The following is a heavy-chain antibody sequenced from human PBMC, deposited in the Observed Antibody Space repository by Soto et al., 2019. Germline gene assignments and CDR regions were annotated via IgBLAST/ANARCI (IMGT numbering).Heavy chain of an antibody. J-gene: IGHJ4*02. D-gene: IGHD5-12*01. CDR2: ISNSGSII. Sequence: EVLLVESGGGLVQPGGSLRLSCAASGFTFSSYAMNWVRQAPGKGLEWVSYISNSGSIIYYADSVKGRFTISRDSAKNSLYLQMNSLRDEDTAVYYCARDKGYSGYGVDYWGQGTLVTVSS. CDR1: GFTFSSYA. V-gene: IGHV3-48*02. CDR3: ARDKGYSGYGVDY.